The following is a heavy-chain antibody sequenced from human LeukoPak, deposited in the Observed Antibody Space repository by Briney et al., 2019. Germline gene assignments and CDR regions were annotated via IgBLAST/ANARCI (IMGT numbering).Heavy chain of an antibody. CDR3: ARDLYRIVVVPHYFDY. CDR2: IKKDGSEK. D-gene: IGHD3-22*01. J-gene: IGHJ4*02. CDR1: GFPLSSYW. Sequence: GGSLRLSCAATGFPLSSYWMTWVRQAPGKGLEWVANIKKDGSEKYYVDSVKGRFTISRDNAKNSLYLQMNSLRAEDTAVYYCARDLYRIVVVPHYFDYWGQGTLVTVSS. V-gene: IGHV3-7*01.